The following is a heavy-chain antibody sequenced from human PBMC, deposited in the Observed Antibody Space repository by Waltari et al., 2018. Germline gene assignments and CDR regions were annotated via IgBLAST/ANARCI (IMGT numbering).Heavy chain of an antibody. D-gene: IGHD6-19*01. Sequence: EVQLVESGGGLVQPGGSLRLSCAASGFTFSSYWMSWVRQAPGKGLGWVANIKKDGSEKYSVDSVKGRFTISRDNAKNSLSLQMNSLRAEDTAVYFCARLYNTGWYGIDYWGQGTLVTVSS. J-gene: IGHJ4*02. CDR2: IKKDGSEK. V-gene: IGHV3-7*01. CDR3: ARLYNTGWYGIDY. CDR1: GFTFSSYW.